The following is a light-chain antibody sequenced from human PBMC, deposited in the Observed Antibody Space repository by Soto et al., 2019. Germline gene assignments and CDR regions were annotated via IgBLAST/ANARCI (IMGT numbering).Light chain of an antibody. V-gene: IGKV3-20*01. CDR2: GAS. CDR1: QTISSNY. Sequence: EIVLTQSPGTLSLSPGERATLSCRATQTISSNYLAWYRQKPGQAPKLLIHGASTRATGIPDRFSGSGSGTDFTLTISRLETEDFAVYYCQLYGSSPKTFGQGTKVDIK. J-gene: IGKJ1*01. CDR3: QLYGSSPKT.